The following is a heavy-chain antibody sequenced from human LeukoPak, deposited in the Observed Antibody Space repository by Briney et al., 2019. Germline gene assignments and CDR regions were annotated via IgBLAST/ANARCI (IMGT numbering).Heavy chain of an antibody. Sequence: GASVKVSCKASGYTFTSYGISWVRQATGQGLEWMGWMNPNSGNTGYAQKFQGRVTITRNTSISTAYMELSSLRSEDTAVYYCARERHDSSGYYAWFDPWGQGTLVTVSS. CDR2: MNPNSGNT. J-gene: IGHJ5*02. V-gene: IGHV1-8*03. CDR1: GYTFTSYG. CDR3: ARERHDSSGYYAWFDP. D-gene: IGHD3-22*01.